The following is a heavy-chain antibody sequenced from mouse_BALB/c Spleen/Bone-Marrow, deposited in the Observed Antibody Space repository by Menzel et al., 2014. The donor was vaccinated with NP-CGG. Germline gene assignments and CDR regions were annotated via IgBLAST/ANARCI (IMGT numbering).Heavy chain of an antibody. V-gene: IGHV1S135*01. J-gene: IGHJ4*01. CDR1: GYAFTSYN. CDR3: ARRYYYYGSGDAMDY. Sequence: SGPELVKPGASVKVSCKASGYAFTSYNMYWVKQSHGKSLEWIGYIDPYNGGTSYNQKFKGKATLTVHKSSSTAYMHLNSLTSEDSAVYYCARRYYYYGSGDAMDYWGQGTSVTVSS. D-gene: IGHD1-1*01. CDR2: IDPYNGGT.